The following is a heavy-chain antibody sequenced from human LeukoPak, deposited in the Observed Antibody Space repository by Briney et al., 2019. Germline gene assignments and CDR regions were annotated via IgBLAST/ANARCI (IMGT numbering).Heavy chain of an antibody. Sequence: PGGSLRLSCAASGFTFSSYGMSWVRQAPGKGLEWVSLISSSGGVTYYADSVKGRFTISRDNSKNTLYLQMNSLRAEDTAIYYCAKRFDSTGWYAFDIWGQGTLVTVSS. CDR1: GFTFSSYG. CDR3: AKRFDSTGWYAFDI. V-gene: IGHV3-23*01. D-gene: IGHD6-19*01. J-gene: IGHJ3*02. CDR2: ISSSGGVT.